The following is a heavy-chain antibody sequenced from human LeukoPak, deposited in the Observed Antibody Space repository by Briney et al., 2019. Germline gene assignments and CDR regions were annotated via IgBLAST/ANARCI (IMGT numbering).Heavy chain of an antibody. D-gene: IGHD3-16*01. CDR2: IYYSGNT. V-gene: IGHV4-59*12. CDR3: ARDLGSWPHVTLDI. Sequence: SETLSLTCTVSGGSISSYYWSWIRQPPGKELEWIAFIYYSGNTDYNPSLKSRVTISLDTSKNQFSLKLTSVTAADTAIYYCARDLGSWPHVTLDIWGHGTLVTVSS. J-gene: IGHJ3*02. CDR1: GGSISSYY.